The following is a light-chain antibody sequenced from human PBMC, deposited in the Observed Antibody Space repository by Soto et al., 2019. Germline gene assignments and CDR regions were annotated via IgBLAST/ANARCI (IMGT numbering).Light chain of an antibody. V-gene: IGKV3-15*01. CDR1: QSVSSD. CDR2: GAS. Sequence: EILMTQSPGTLSLSPFERASLSCRASQSVSSDLAWYQQKPGQAPRLLIYGASTRATGIPARFSGGGSGTEFILTISSLQSEDFAVYYCQQYNNWPRTFGQGTKVDIK. J-gene: IGKJ1*01. CDR3: QQYNNWPRT.